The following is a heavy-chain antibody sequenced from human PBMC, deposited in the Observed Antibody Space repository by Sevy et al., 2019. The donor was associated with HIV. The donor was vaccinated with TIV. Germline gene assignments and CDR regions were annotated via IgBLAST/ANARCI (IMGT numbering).Heavy chain of an antibody. CDR3: ARDGYSYGLYFDY. V-gene: IGHV4-59*01. CDR1: GGSISSYY. CDR2: IYYSGST. J-gene: IGHJ4*02. Sequence: PETLSLTCTVSGGSISSYYWSWIRQPPGKGLEWIGYIYYSGSTNYNPSLKSRVTISVDTSKNQFSLKLSSVTAADTAVYYCARDGYSYGLYFDYWGQGTLVTVSS. D-gene: IGHD5-18*01.